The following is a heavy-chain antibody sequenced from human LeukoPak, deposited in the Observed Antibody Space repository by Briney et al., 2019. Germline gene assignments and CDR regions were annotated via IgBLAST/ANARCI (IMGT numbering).Heavy chain of an antibody. D-gene: IGHD2-21*02. CDR1: GYTFTSYG. CDR2: ISAYNGNT. CDR3: ARRIAYCGGDCYSYFDY. Sequence: ASVKVSCKASGYTFTSYGISWVRQAPGQGLEWMGWISAYNGNTNYAQKLQGRVTMTTDTSTSTAYMELRSLRSDDTAVYYCARRIAYCGGDCYSYFDYWGQGTLVTVSS. V-gene: IGHV1-18*01. J-gene: IGHJ4*02.